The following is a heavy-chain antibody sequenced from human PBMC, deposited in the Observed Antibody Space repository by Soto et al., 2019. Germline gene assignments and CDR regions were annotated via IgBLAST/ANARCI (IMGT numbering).Heavy chain of an antibody. CDR2: FYCSGST. D-gene: IGHD3-3*01. J-gene: IGHJ3*02. CDR3: ARRSAKWSGYWKAFDI. V-gene: IGHV4-39*07. Sequence: SETLSLTCTVSGGAISSSSYYWGWIRQPPGKGLEWIGSFYCSGSTYYNPSLKSRVSISVDTSKNQFSLKLSSVTAADTAVYYCARRSAKWSGYWKAFDIWGQGTMVTVSS. CDR1: GGAISSSSYY.